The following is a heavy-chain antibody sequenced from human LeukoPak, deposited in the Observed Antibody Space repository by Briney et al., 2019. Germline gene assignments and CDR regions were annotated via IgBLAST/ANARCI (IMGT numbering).Heavy chain of an antibody. CDR2: ISSSGSTI. D-gene: IGHD3-10*02. V-gene: IGHV3-48*04. CDR1: GFTFSSYS. J-gene: IGHJ6*04. CDR3: AELGVTMIGGV. Sequence: GGSLRLSCAASGFTFSSYSTNWVRQAPGKGLEWVSYISSSGSTIYYADSVKGRFTISRDNAKNSLYLQMNSLRAEDTAVYYCAELGVTMIGGVWGKGTTVTISS.